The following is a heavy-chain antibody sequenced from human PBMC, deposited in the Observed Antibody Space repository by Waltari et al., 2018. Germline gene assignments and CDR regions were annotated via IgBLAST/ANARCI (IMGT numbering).Heavy chain of an antibody. V-gene: IGHV3-30*01. J-gene: IGHJ4*02. CDR2: ISYDGSNK. CDR3: AGSSSGWIDY. Sequence: QVQLVESGGGVVQPGRSLRLSCAASGFTFSSYAMPWVRQAPGKGLEWVAVISYDGSNKYYADSVKGRFTISRDNSKNTLYLQMNSLRAEDTAVYYCAGSSSGWIDYWGQGTLVTVSS. CDR1: GFTFSSYA. D-gene: IGHD6-19*01.